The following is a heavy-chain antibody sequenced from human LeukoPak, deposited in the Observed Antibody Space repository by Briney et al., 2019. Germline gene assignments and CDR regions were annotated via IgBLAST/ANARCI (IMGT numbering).Heavy chain of an antibody. CDR2: IYSGGST. J-gene: IGHJ4*02. D-gene: IGHD4/OR15-4a*01. V-gene: IGHV3-66*01. CDR1: GFTVSSNY. CDR3: AREHARGAYFDY. Sequence: PGGSLSLSCAASGFTVSSNYMSWVRQAPGKGLEWVSVIYSGGSTYYADSVKGRFTISRDNSKDTLYLQMNSLRAEDTAVYYCAREHARGAYFDYWGQGTLVTVFS.